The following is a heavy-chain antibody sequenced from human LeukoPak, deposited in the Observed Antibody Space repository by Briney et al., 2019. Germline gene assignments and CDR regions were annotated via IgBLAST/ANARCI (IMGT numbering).Heavy chain of an antibody. J-gene: IGHJ3*02. CDR1: GGSISSYY. CDR2: IYTSGST. V-gene: IGHV4-4*07. D-gene: IGHD3-22*01. Sequence: PSETLSLTCTVSGGSISSYYWSWIRQPAGKGLEWIGRIYTSGSTNYNPSLKSRVTMSVDTSKNQFSLKLSSVTAADTAVYYCARVQYDSSGYYEDAFDIWGQGTMVTVSS. CDR3: ARVQYDSSGYYEDAFDI.